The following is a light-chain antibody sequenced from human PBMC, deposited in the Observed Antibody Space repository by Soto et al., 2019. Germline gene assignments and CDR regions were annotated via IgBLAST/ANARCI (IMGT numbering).Light chain of an antibody. CDR2: GAS. CDR1: QSVSSSY. J-gene: IGKJ2*01. Sequence: EMVLTQSPGTLSLSPGERATLSCRASQSVSSSYLAWYQQKPGQAPRLLIYGASSRATGIPDRFSGSGSGTDFTLTISRLEPEDFAVYYCLQYGSSPTYTFGQGTKLEIK. V-gene: IGKV3-20*01. CDR3: LQYGSSPTYT.